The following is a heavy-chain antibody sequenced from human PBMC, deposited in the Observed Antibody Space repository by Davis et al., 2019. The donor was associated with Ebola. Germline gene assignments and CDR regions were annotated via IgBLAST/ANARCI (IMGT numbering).Heavy chain of an antibody. Sequence: MPSETLSLSCAAYGGSFSGYYWSWIRQSPGKGLGWIGEINHSGSTNYNPSLKSRVTISVDTSKNQVSLKRASVTAADTAVYYCARRRGDRSSFDSWGQGTLVTVSS. J-gene: IGHJ5*01. CDR1: GGSFSGYY. D-gene: IGHD6-6*01. CDR2: INHSGST. CDR3: ARRRGDRSSFDS. V-gene: IGHV4-34*01.